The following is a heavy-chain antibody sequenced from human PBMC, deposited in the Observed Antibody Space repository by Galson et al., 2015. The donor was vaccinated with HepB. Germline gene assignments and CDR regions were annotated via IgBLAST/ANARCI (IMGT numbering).Heavy chain of an antibody. Sequence: SLRLSCAASGFTFSSYAMHWVRQAPGKGLEWVAVISYDGSNKYYADSVKGRFTISRDNSKNTLYLQMNSLKTEDTAVYYCTTDAPLGTQLRYYYYYGMDVWGQGTTVTVSS. J-gene: IGHJ6*02. CDR2: ISYDGSNK. V-gene: IGHV3-30*04. CDR1: GFTFSSYA. D-gene: IGHD1-26*01. CDR3: TTDAPLGTQLRYYYYYGMDV.